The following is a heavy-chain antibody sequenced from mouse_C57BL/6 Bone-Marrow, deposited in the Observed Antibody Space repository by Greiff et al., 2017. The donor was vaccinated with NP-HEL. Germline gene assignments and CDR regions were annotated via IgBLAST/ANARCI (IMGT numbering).Heavy chain of an antibody. Sequence: QVQLKESGAELMKPGASVKLSCKATGYTFTGYWIEWVKQRPGHGLEWIGELLPGSGSTNYNEKFKGKATFTADPSSNTAYLQLSSLTTEASAIYYSARSLFYYGYYVGYWGQGTTLTVSS. CDR3: ARSLFYYGYYVGY. V-gene: IGHV1-9*01. J-gene: IGHJ2*01. D-gene: IGHD2-2*01. CDR2: LLPGSGST. CDR1: GYTFTGYW.